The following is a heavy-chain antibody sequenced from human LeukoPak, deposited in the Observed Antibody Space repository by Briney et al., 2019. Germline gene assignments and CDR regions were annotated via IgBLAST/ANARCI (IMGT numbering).Heavy chain of an antibody. J-gene: IGHJ3*02. V-gene: IGHV3-23*01. Sequence: PGGSLRLSCAASGFTFSKYAMSWVRQVPGKGLEWVSSIGDSGSSTYYADSVKGRFIISRDNSKNTLYLQMSSLRVEDTAICYCARRPYAGAFDIWGQGTMVTVSS. D-gene: IGHD4-17*01. CDR2: IGDSGSST. CDR1: GFTFSKYA. CDR3: ARRPYAGAFDI.